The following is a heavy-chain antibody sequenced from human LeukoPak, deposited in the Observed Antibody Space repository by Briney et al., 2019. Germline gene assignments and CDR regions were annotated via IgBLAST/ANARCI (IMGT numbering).Heavy chain of an antibody. V-gene: IGHV3-15*01. J-gene: IGHJ4*02. Sequence: GGSLRLSCAASGFTFSSYEMNWVRQAPGKGLEWVGRIKSKTDGGTTDYAAPVKGRFTISRDDSKNTLFLQMNSLRAEDTAVYYCVRDGLEQLVHPNFDHWGQGTLVTVSS. CDR1: GFTFSSYE. CDR2: IKSKTDGGTT. D-gene: IGHD6-6*01. CDR3: VRDGLEQLVHPNFDH.